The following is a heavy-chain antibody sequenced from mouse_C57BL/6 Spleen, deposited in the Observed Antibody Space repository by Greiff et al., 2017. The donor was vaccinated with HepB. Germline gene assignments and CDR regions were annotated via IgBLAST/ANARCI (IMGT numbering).Heavy chain of an antibody. CDR3: ARPYWDEGGCYAMDY. Sequence: EVKLVESGGDLVKPGGSLKLSCAASGFTFSSYGMSWVRQTPDKRLEWVATISSGGSYTYYPDSVKGRFTISRDNAKDTLYLQVSSLKSEDTAMYYCARPYWDEGGCYAMDYWGQGTSVTVSS. V-gene: IGHV5-6*02. CDR2: ISSGGSYT. J-gene: IGHJ4*01. CDR1: GFTFSSYG. D-gene: IGHD4-1*01.